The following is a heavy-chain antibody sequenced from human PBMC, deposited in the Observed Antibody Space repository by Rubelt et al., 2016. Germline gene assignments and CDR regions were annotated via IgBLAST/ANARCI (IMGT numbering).Heavy chain of an antibody. V-gene: IGHV4-39*01. CDR3: AHDYGDYGYLQY. CDR1: AGSITSSTDY. Sequence: QLQESGPGLVKPSETLSLTCSVPAGSITSSTDYWGWIRQPPGKGLEWIGSIYYDGNTYYNPSLKSRVTISVDTSKNQFSLKLLSVTAADTAVYYCAHDYGDYGYLQYWGQGTLVTVSS. CDR2: IYYDGNT. J-gene: IGHJ1*01. D-gene: IGHD4-17*01.